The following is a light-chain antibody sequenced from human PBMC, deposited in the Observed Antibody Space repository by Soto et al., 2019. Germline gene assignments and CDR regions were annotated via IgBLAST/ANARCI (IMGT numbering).Light chain of an antibody. Sequence: KGMKQSPATLSVSQGERATLSCRAGHSVNTNLALYQLKPGQAPRLLVYGASIRATGIPARFSGSGSGTEYSLTISSLQSEDFGVYFCQQYDQWWTFGQGTNVAI. J-gene: IGKJ1*01. V-gene: IGKV3-15*01. CDR3: QQYDQWWT. CDR2: GAS. CDR1: HSVNTN.